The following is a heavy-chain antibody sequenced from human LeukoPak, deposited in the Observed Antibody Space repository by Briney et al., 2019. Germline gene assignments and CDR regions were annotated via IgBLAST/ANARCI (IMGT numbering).Heavy chain of an antibody. CDR3: ARVSGWYGYYFDY. D-gene: IGHD6-19*01. Sequence: GGALRLSCAASGFTFSSYGMHWVRQAPGKGLEWVAFIRYDGSNKYYADSVKGRFTISRDNAKNSLYLQMNSLRAEDTAVYYCARVSGWYGYYFDYWGQGTLVTVSS. CDR2: IRYDGSNK. J-gene: IGHJ4*02. CDR1: GFTFSSYG. V-gene: IGHV3-30*02.